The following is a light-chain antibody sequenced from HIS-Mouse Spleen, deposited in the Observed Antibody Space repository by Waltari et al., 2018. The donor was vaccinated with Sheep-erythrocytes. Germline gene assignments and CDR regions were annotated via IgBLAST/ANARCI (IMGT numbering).Light chain of an antibody. J-gene: IGLJ3*02. CDR3: AAWDDSLSG. Sequence: QSVLTQPPSASGTPGQRVPISCSGSSSNLGSNYVYGYQQLPGTAPKLLIYRNNQRPSGVPDRFSGSKSGTSASLAISGLRSEDEADYYCAAWDDSLSGFGGGTKLTVL. V-gene: IGLV1-47*01. CDR1: SSNLGSNY. CDR2: RNN.